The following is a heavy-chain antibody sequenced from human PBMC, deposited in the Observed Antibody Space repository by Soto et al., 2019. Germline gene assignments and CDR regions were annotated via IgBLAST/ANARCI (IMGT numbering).Heavy chain of an antibody. J-gene: IGHJ6*02. CDR3: ARTNVDTAMVYYYYYGMDV. V-gene: IGHV4-59*08. D-gene: IGHD5-18*01. CDR1: GGSISSYY. CDR2: IYYSGST. Sequence: SETLSLTCTVSGGSISSYYWSWIRQPPGKGLEWIGYIYYSGSTNYNPSLKSRVTISVDTSKNQFSLKLSSVTAADTAVYYCARTNVDTAMVYYYYYGMDVWGQGTTVTVS.